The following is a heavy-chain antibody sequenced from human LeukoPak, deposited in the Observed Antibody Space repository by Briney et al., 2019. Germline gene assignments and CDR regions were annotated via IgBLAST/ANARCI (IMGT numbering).Heavy chain of an antibody. CDR1: GYTFTGYY. Sequence: ASVKVSCKASGYTFTGYYMHWVRQAPGQGLEWMGRINPNSGGTNYAQKFQGRVTMTRDTSISTAYMELSRLRSDDTAVYYCARESIAVASYYYYYMDVWGKGTTVTVSS. D-gene: IGHD6-19*01. CDR3: ARESIAVASYYYYYMDV. CDR2: INPNSGGT. J-gene: IGHJ6*03. V-gene: IGHV1-2*06.